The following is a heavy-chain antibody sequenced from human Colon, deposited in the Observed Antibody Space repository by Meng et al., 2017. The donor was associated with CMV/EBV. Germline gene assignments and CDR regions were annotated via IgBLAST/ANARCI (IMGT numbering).Heavy chain of an antibody. V-gene: IGHV3-11*01. CDR3: ARGAYIRNHYSDGFDP. D-gene: IGHD1-14*01. CDR1: GFSLSDYY. CDR2: ISDSGNTV. Sequence: SGFSLSDYYMSWIRQVPGKGLEWVSYISDSGNTVYYAGSVEGRFTISRDNAKNSLYLQMNRLRAEDTAVYYCARGAYIRNHYSDGFDPWGQGTLVTVSS. J-gene: IGHJ5*02.